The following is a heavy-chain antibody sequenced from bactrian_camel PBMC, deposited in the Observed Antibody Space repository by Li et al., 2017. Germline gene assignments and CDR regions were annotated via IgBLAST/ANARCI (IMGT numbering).Heavy chain of an antibody. Sequence: HVQLVESGGGSVQAGGSLKFSCTYSGYTSFIDCMGWFRQAPGKEREGVASIYTGRGDTYYADSVKGRFTISIDSAKNTLYLQMNSLKPEDTAMYYCAADTRGSCRRLLPNKYNYRGQGTQVTVS. D-gene: IGHD2*01. J-gene: IGHJ4*01. CDR3: AADTRGSCRRLLPNKYNY. CDR1: GYTSFIDC. CDR2: IYTGRGDT. V-gene: IGHV3S6*01.